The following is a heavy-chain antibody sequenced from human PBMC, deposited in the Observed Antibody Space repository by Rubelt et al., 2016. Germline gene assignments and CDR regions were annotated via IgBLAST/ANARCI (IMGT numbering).Heavy chain of an antibody. CDR1: GGSFSGYY. V-gene: IGHV4-34*01. D-gene: IGHD6-6*01. Sequence: QLQLQQRGAGLLKPSETLSLTCAVYGGSFSGYYWSWIRQPPGKGLEWIGEINHSGSTNYNPPLNGRVTISIATSKNQFSLKLSSVTAADTAVYYCAIRSIAARHYRDYWGQGTLVTVSS. CDR2: INHSGST. CDR3: AIRSIAARHYRDY. J-gene: IGHJ4*02.